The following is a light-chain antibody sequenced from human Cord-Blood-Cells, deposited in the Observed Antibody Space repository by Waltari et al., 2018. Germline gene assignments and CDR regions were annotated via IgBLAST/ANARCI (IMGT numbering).Light chain of an antibody. CDR3: QSYDSSLSGYV. CDR2: SNS. J-gene: IGLJ1*01. Sequence: QSVLTQPPSVSGAPGQRVTISCTGSSSNIGAGYDVHWYQQLPGTAPKLLIYSNSNRPSGVPDRFSCSKSGTSDSLAIAVLQAEDEADDYCQSYDSSLSGYVFGTGTKVTVL. V-gene: IGLV1-40*01. CDR1: SSNIGAGYD.